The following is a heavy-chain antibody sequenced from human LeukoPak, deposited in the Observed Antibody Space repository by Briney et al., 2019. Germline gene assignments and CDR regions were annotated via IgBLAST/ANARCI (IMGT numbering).Heavy chain of an antibody. CDR2: IYYSGST. D-gene: IGHD2-8*01. J-gene: IGHJ4*02. V-gene: IGHV4-39*01. Sequence: PSETLSLTCTVSGGSISNTVSYWGWIRQPSGKGLEWVGIIYYSGSTYYNTSLKSRVTISLGTSKNLFSLKLISVGAADTAVYYCARVANGVVDYWGQGALVTVSS. CDR3: ARVANGVVDY. CDR1: GGSISNTVSY.